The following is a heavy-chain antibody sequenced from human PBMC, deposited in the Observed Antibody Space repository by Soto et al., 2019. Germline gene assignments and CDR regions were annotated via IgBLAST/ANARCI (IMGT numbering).Heavy chain of an antibody. CDR1: GFTLNRYD. CDR3: ARDVNVQQEWLRSEYAH. J-gene: IGHJ4*02. D-gene: IGHD5-12*01. Sequence: QVQLVESGGGVVQPGRSLRLSCAASGFTLNRYDMYWVRQAPGKGLEWVAVTWYDGSKTYYGESVKGRFTVSRDNSXKXLYLQMDSLRAEDTAVYYCARDVNVQQEWLRSEYAHWGQGTLVTVSS. V-gene: IGHV3-33*01. CDR2: TWYDGSKT.